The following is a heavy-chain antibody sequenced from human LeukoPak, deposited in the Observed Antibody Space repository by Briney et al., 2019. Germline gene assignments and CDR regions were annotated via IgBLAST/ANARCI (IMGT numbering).Heavy chain of an antibody. D-gene: IGHD3-10*02. V-gene: IGHV3-30*02. CDR1: GFTFSSYG. Sequence: GGSLRLSCAASGFTFSSYGIHWVRQAPGKGLEWVAFIRKEGTNKYYSDSVKGRFTISRDNAKNSLYLQMNSLRAEDTAVYYCAELGITMIGGVWGKGTTVTISS. CDR3: AELGITMIGGV. CDR2: IRKEGTNK. J-gene: IGHJ6*04.